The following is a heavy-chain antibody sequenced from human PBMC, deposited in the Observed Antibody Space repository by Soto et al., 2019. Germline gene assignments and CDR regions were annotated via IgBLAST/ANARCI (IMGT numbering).Heavy chain of an antibody. CDR1: GFTVSSNY. J-gene: IGHJ4*02. Sequence: GGSLRLSCAASGFTVSSNYRSWVRQAPGKGLEWVSVIYSGGSTYYADSVKGRFTISRDNSKNTLYLQMNSLRAEDTAVYYCAVWLQLRGGFDYWGQGTLVTVSS. D-gene: IGHD5-12*01. CDR3: AVWLQLRGGFDY. V-gene: IGHV3-53*01. CDR2: IYSGGST.